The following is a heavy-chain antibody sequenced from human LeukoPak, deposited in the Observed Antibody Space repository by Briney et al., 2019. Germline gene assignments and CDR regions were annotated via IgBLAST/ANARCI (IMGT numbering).Heavy chain of an antibody. Sequence: ASVKVSCKASGYTFTGYYMQWVRQAPGQGLEWMGWINPNSGGTNYAQKFQGRVTMTRDTSISTAYMELSRLRSDDTAVYYCARPAPSGYSSGWFTSYYYYGMDVWGQGTTVTVSS. CDR1: GYTFTGYY. J-gene: IGHJ6*02. CDR2: INPNSGGT. V-gene: IGHV1-2*02. CDR3: ARPAPSGYSSGWFTSYYYYGMDV. D-gene: IGHD6-19*01.